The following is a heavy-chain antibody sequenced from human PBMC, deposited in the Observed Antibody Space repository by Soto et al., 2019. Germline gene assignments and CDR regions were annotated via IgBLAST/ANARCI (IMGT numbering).Heavy chain of an antibody. CDR1: GGSISSYY. V-gene: IGHV4-59*01. CDR2: VYYSGTT. D-gene: IGHD3-9*01. Sequence: LSLTCTVSGGSISSYYWSWIRQPPGKRLEWIGYVYYSGTTNYNPSLKSRVTISIDMSKNQFSLRLSSVTAADTALYYCARTTAVPNTLRSRYFFDFWGQGTLVTVSS. CDR3: ARTTAVPNTLRSRYFFDF. J-gene: IGHJ4*02.